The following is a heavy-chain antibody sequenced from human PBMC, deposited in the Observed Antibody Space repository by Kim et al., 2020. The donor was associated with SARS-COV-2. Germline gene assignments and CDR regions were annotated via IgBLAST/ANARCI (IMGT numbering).Heavy chain of an antibody. Sequence: KFNADAAKGRFTISRDNSRNTVYLQMNSLRVEDTAVYYCAKEIADGFPLERWGQGTLVTVSS. V-gene: IGHV3-30*02. J-gene: IGHJ4*02. CDR2: K. D-gene: IGHD3-10*01. CDR3: AKEIADGFPLER.